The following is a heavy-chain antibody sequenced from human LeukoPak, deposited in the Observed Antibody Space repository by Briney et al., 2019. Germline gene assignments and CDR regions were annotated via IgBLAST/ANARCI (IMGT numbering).Heavy chain of an antibody. V-gene: IGHV3-33*01. CDR2: IWYDGSIQ. CDR1: GFTFSSYG. J-gene: IGHJ4*02. Sequence: GRSLRLSYAASGFTFSSYGMHWVRQAPGKGLEWVAAIWYDGSIQYYADSVKGRFTISRDNSKNTLYLQMDSLRAEDTAVYYCARAGYCSGGSCYGSDYWGQGTLVSVSS. D-gene: IGHD2-15*01. CDR3: ARAGYCSGGSCYGSDY.